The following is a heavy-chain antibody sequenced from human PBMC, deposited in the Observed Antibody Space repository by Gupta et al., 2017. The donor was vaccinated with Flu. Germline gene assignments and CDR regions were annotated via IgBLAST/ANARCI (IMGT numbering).Heavy chain of an antibody. J-gene: IGHJ4*02. CDR3: AKSRYSYGSVDY. CDR1: GFTFSNCA. V-gene: IGHV3-23*01. Sequence: EVQLLESGGGLVQPGDSLRLSCAASGFTFSNCAMTWVRQAPGKGLEWVSTISGSGAGTYYGDSMRGRFTISRDNSKNTVYLQMNGLRAEDTAFYYCAKSRYSYGSVDYWGQGTLVTVSS. CDR2: ISGSGAGT. D-gene: IGHD5-18*01.